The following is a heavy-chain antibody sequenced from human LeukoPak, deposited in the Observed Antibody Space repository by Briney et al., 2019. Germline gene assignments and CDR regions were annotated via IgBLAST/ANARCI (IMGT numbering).Heavy chain of an antibody. V-gene: IGHV1-69*13. CDR3: ASTLRALRFLEWLPPQYYYYYYMDV. CDR1: GGTFSSYA. J-gene: IGHJ6*03. Sequence: SVKVSCKASGGTFSSYAISWVRQAPGQGLEWMGGIIPIFGTANYAQKFQGRVTITAYESTSTAYVELSSLRSEDTAVYYCASTLRALRFLEWLPPQYYYYYYMDVWGKGTTVTVSS. CDR2: IIPIFGTA. D-gene: IGHD3-3*01.